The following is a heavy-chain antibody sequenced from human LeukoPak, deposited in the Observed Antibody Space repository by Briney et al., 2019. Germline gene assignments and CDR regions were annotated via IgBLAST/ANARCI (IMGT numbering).Heavy chain of an antibody. CDR3: ARGRSNYYGIDV. J-gene: IGHJ6*02. CDR2: IYYNGNT. D-gene: IGHD1-26*01. CDR1: DGSINSYY. V-gene: IGHV4-59*01. Sequence: SETLSLTCSVSDGSINSYYWNWIRRPPGKGLEWIGYIYYNGNTNYSPSLKSRVTMSVDTSKNLFSLKVSSVTAADTAVYYCARGRSNYYGIDVWGQGTTVTVSS.